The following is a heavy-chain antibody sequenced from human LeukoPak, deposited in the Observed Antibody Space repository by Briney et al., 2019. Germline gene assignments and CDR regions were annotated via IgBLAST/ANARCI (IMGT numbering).Heavy chain of an antibody. J-gene: IGHJ3*02. CDR2: ISPYNGDT. V-gene: IGHV1-18*01. Sequence: ASVKVSCKASGYTYTTYSLTWVRQAPGQGLEWMGWISPYNGDTGYAQKFQGRVTMTTDTSTSTAYMELRSLRSDDTAVYYCARVRSGSHGEDVFDIWGQGTMVTVSS. CDR3: ARVRSGSHGEDVFDI. CDR1: GYTYTTYS. D-gene: IGHD1-26*01.